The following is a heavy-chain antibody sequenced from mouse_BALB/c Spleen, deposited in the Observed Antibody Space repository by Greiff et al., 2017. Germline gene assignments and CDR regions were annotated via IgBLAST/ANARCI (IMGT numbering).Heavy chain of an antibody. J-gene: IGHJ2*01. D-gene: IGHD1-1*01. V-gene: IGHV5-17*02. CDR3: ARGGYYGTPYYFDY. CDR1: GFTFSSFG. Sequence: EVKLVESGGGLVQPGGSRKLSCAASGFTFSSFGMHWVRQAPEKGLEWVAYISSGSSTIYYADTVKGRFTISRDNPKNTLFLQMTSLRSEDTAMYYCARGGYYGTPYYFDYWGQGTTLTVSS. CDR2: ISSGSSTI.